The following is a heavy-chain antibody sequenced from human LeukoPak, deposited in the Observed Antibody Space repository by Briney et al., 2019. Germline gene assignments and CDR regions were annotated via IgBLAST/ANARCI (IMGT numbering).Heavy chain of an antibody. V-gene: IGHV3-15*01. CDR2: IKSKTDGGTT. Sequence: GGSLRLSCAASGFTFSNAWMSWVRQAPGKGLEWVGRIKSKTDGGTTDYAAPVKGRFTISRDDSKNTLYLQMDSLKTEDTAVYYCTTDITMIVVVSTKRGQGTLVTVSS. CDR3: TTDITMIVVVSTK. J-gene: IGHJ4*02. CDR1: GFTFSNAW. D-gene: IGHD3-22*01.